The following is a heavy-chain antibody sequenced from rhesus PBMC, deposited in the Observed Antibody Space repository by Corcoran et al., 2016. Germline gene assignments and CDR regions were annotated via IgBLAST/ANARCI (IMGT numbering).Heavy chain of an antibody. V-gene: IGHV4-169*02. D-gene: IGHD6-25*01. CDR2: IYGSGSST. Sequence: QLQLQESGPGLVKPSETLSVTCVVSGGSISSSYWSWIRQAPGKGLEWIGYIYGSGSSTNYNPCLKRRVTLSVDTSKNQLSLKLSSVTAADTAVYYCASEGAAAPFDYWGQGVLVTVSS. CDR1: GGSISSSY. CDR3: ASEGAAAPFDY. J-gene: IGHJ4*01.